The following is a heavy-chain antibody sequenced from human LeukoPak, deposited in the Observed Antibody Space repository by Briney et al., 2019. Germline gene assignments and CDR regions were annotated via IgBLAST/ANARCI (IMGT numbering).Heavy chain of an antibody. V-gene: IGHV4-38-2*02. CDR3: ARDFHYDFWSGGWFDP. D-gene: IGHD3-3*01. CDR1: GYSISSGYY. J-gene: IGHJ5*02. CDR2: IYHSGST. Sequence: PSETLSLTCAVSGYSISSGYYWGWIRQPPGKGLEWIGSIYHSGSTYYNPSLKSRVTMSVDTSKNQFSLKLSSVTAADTAVYYCARDFHYDFWSGGWFDPWGQGTLVTVSS.